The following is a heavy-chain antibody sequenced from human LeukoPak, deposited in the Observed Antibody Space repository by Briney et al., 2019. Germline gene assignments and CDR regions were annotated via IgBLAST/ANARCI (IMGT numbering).Heavy chain of an antibody. V-gene: IGHV1-2*02. D-gene: IGHD7-27*01. CDR3: ARGPPWGYYMDV. CDR2: INPNSGGT. J-gene: IGHJ6*03. Sequence: ASVKVSCKASGYTFTGYYMHWVRQAPGQGLEWMGWINPNSGGTNYAQKFQGRVTMTRDTSINTAYMELSRLRSDDTAVYYCARGPPWGYYMDVWGKGTTVTVPS. CDR1: GYTFTGYY.